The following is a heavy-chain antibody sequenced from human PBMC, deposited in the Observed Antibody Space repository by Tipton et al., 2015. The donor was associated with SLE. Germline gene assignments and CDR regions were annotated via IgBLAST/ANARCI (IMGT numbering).Heavy chain of an antibody. J-gene: IGHJ3*02. V-gene: IGHV4-39*07. D-gene: IGHD2-15*01. CDR2: INHSGST. Sequence: LRLSCTVSGGSISSGSYYWSWIRQPPGKGLEWIGEINHSGSTNYNPSLKSRVTISVDTSENQFSLKLSSVTAADTAVYYCATYRGYCSGGSCYSDAFDIWGQGTMVTVSS. CDR3: ATYRGYCSGGSCYSDAFDI. CDR1: GGSISSGSYY.